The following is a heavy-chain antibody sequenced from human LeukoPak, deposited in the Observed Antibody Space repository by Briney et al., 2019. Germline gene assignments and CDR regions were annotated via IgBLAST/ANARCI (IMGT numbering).Heavy chain of an antibody. CDR1: GYTFTSYY. CDR2: INPSGGST. Sequence: ASVKVSCKASGYTFTSYYMHWVRQAPGQGLEWMGIINPSGGSTSYAQKFQGRVTLTRDMSTSTVYMELSSLRSEDTAVYYCTRLYSNYLGDYYYYMDVWGKGTTVTVSS. CDR3: TRLYSNYLGDYYYYMDV. V-gene: IGHV1-46*03. J-gene: IGHJ6*03. D-gene: IGHD4-11*01.